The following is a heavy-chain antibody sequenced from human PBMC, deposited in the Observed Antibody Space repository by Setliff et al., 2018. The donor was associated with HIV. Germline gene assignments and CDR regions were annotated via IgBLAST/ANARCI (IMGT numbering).Heavy chain of an antibody. Sequence: GASVKVSCKASGFPFSNYAIHWVRQAPGQRLEWMGWINAGNGDTKFSEKFQGRVTMTRDTSISTAFMYLSRLRSDATAVYYCARDPGYKSSWYGAFDIWGQGTMVTVSS. J-gene: IGHJ3*02. CDR3: ARDPGYKSSWYGAFDI. CDR1: GFPFSNYA. D-gene: IGHD6-13*01. CDR2: INAGNGDT. V-gene: IGHV1-3*01.